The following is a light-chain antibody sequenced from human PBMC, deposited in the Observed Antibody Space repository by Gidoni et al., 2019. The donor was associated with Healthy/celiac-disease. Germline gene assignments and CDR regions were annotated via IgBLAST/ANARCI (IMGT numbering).Light chain of an antibody. Sequence: DIVLTQTPDSLAVSLGERNTINCKSSQSVLYNSNNKNYVAWYQQKPGQPPKLLFYWASTRESGVPDRFSGSWSGTDFTLTISSLQAEYVAVYYCQQYYSSPLTFGGGTKVEIK. CDR3: QQYYSSPLT. J-gene: IGKJ4*01. V-gene: IGKV4-1*01. CDR2: WAS. CDR1: QSVLYNSNNKNY.